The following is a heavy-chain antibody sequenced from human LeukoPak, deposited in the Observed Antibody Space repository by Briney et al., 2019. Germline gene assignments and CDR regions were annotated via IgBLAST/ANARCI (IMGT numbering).Heavy chain of an antibody. Sequence: GESLKISCKGSGLSFTNYWIAWVRQMPGKGLEWMGIISPGDSDTRYSPSFQGQVTISADKSIITAYLQWSSLRASDPAMYYCARRRKSSSSSSGWCDPWGQGTLVTVSS. CDR2: ISPGDSDT. CDR3: ARRRKSSSSSSGWCDP. CDR1: GLSFTNYW. D-gene: IGHD6-6*01. J-gene: IGHJ5*02. V-gene: IGHV5-51*01.